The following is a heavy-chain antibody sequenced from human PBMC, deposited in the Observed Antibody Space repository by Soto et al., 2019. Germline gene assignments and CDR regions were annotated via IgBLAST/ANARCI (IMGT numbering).Heavy chain of an antibody. CDR1: GFTFRRYW. CDR2: INSDGTIT. J-gene: IGHJ6*04. CDR3: ARDFGTYEFGSGSYGDG. D-gene: IGHD3-10*01. Sequence: EVQLVESGGDLVQPGGSLRLSCAASGFTFRRYWMHWVRQAPGKGLVWLARINSDGTITSYADSMRGRFTISRDNAKNTLYAQMNSLRAEDTAVYYCARDFGTYEFGSGSYGDGWGKGTTVTVSS. V-gene: IGHV3-74*01.